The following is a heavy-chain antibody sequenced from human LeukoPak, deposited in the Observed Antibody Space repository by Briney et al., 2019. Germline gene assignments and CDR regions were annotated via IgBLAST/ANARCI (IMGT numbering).Heavy chain of an antibody. J-gene: IGHJ4*02. Sequence: ASVKVSCKASGYTFTSYGISWVRQAPGQGLEWMGWISAYNGNTSYAQKLQGRVTMTTDTSTSTAYMELRSLRSDDTAVYYCARVKHLWSSSDYWGQGTLVTVSS. V-gene: IGHV1-18*01. CDR1: GYTFTSYG. CDR2: ISAYNGNT. CDR3: ARVKHLWSSSDY. D-gene: IGHD3-10*01.